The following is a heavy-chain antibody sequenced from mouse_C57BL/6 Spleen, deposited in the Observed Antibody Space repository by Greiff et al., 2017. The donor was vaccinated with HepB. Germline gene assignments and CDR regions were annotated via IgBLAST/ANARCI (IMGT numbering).Heavy chain of an antibody. CDR3: ARAIYYAFAY. CDR1: GYTFTDYN. CDR2: INPNNGGT. V-gene: IGHV1-18*01. D-gene: IGHD1-1*01. J-gene: IGHJ3*01. Sequence: EVQLQQSGPELVKPGASVKISCKASGYTFTDYNMDWVKQSHGKSLEWIGDINPNNGGTIYNQKFKGKATLTVDKSSSTAYMQLRSLTSEDPAVYYCARAIYYAFAYWGQGTLVTVSA.